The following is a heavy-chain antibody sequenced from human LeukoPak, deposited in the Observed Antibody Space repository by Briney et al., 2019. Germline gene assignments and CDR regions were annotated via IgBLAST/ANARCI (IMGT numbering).Heavy chain of an antibody. J-gene: IGHJ4*02. CDR2: IKHDESEK. V-gene: IGHV3-7*01. CDR3: TRRLDD. Sequence: GGSLRLSCAASGSSFNSDWMDWVRQAPGKGLEWVANIKHDESEKNYLDSVKGRFTISRDNAQNSLYLQMNGLRVEDTAVYYCTRRLDDWGQGTLVTASS. CDR1: GSSFNSDW. D-gene: IGHD3-16*01.